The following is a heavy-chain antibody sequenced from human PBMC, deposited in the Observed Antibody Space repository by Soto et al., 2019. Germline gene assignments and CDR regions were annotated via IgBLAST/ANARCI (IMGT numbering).Heavy chain of an antibody. J-gene: IGHJ4*02. CDR3: PRDFWFGVTDY. Sequence: QVQLVESGGGLVKPGGSLRLSCAASGFTFSDYYMSWIRQAPGKGLEWVSYISSSSSYTNYADSVKGRFTISRDNAKNSLYLQMNSLRAEDTAVYYCPRDFWFGVTDYWGQGTLVTVSS. D-gene: IGHD3-10*01. CDR2: ISSSSSYT. CDR1: GFTFSDYY. V-gene: IGHV3-11*05.